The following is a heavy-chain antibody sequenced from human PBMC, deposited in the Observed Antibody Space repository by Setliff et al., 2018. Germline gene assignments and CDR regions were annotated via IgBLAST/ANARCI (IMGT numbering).Heavy chain of an antibody. V-gene: IGHV4-34*01. J-gene: IGHJ4*02. D-gene: IGHD3-22*01. CDR2: IYHSGSA. CDR3: ARSRYYYDSSGYPFDY. Sequence: SETLSLTCAVYGGSFSGHYWSWIRQPPGKRLEWIAYIYHSGSAYYNPSLKSRVTISVDTSKNQFSLKLSSVTAADTAVYYCARSRYYYDSSGYPFDYWGQGTLVTVSS. CDR1: GGSFSGHY.